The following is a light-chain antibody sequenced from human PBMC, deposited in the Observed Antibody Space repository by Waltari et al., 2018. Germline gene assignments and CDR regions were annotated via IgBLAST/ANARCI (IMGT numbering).Light chain of an antibody. Sequence: DILMTQSPSSLSASVGDRVTITCRASQSISNCLNWDQQKPGKAPNLMIYAAYSLETGVPSRFSGSGSGTDFTLTISSLQPDDFGTYYCQQSYNTPPVTFGPGTKVDIK. CDR3: QQSYNTPPVT. V-gene: IGKV1-39*01. CDR1: QSISNC. J-gene: IGKJ1*01. CDR2: AAY.